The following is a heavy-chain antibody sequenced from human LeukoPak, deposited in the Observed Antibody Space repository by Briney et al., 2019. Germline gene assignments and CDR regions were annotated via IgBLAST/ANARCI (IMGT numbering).Heavy chain of an antibody. D-gene: IGHD1-26*01. J-gene: IGHJ4*02. V-gene: IGHV3-21*01. CDR2: ISTSSYYI. CDR1: GFTLRSYN. Sequence: KTGGSLRLSCVVPGFTLRSYNMHWVRQAPGKGLEWVSYISTSSYYIYYADSVKGRFTISRDDAKNSLYLQMNSLRDEDTALYYCARDASGSSTGLIDSWGQGTLVTVSS. CDR3: ARDASGSSTGLIDS.